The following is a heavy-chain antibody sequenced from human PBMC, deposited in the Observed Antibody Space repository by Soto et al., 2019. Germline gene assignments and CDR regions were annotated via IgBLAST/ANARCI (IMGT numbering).Heavy chain of an antibody. D-gene: IGHD2-15*01. CDR1: GYIFTDYY. CDR3: ASCSGVICPIDY. Sequence: GASVKVSCKASGYIFTDYYMHWVRQAPGQELGWMGRINPNSGDTNYAQKFQGRVTMTRDTSISTAYMELSSLRSEDTAVYYCASCSGVICPIDYWGQGTLVTVSS. J-gene: IGHJ4*02. CDR2: INPNSGDT. V-gene: IGHV1-2*06.